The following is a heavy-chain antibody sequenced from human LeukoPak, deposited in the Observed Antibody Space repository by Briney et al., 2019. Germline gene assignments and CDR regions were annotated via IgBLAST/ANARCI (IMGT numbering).Heavy chain of an antibody. V-gene: IGHV4-4*02. D-gene: IGHD4-11*01. CDR3: ATTLTYTYMDV. CDR1: GFIFSDYE. J-gene: IGHJ6*03. Sequence: GSRRLSCAASGFIFSDYEMNWVRQPPGKGLEWIGEIDHTGSTNYNPSLRSRVTISLDKSKNQFSLKVTSLTAADTAVYYCATTLTYTYMDVWGKGTTVTVSS. CDR2: IDHTGST.